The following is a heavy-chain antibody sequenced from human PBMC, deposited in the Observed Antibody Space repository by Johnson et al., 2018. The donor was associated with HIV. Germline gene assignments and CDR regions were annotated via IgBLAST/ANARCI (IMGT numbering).Heavy chain of an antibody. V-gene: IGHV3-20*04. J-gene: IGHJ3*02. CDR2: INWNGGSI. CDR3: ARARGQLTRGDDAFDI. D-gene: IGHD6-13*01. CDR1: GFIFDDHG. Sequence: VQLVESGGGVVRPGESLRLSCAASGFIFDDHGMTWVRQAPGKGLEWVSGINWNGGSIGYADSVKGRFTISRDNAKNSLYLQMKSLRGEDTALYYCARARGQLTRGDDAFDIWGQGTMVTVSS.